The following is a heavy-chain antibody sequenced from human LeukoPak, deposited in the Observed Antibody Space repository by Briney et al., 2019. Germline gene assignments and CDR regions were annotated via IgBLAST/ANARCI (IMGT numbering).Heavy chain of an antibody. J-gene: IGHJ5*02. D-gene: IGHD3-3*01. V-gene: IGHV3-15*01. CDR3: TTDWLRGIFGVAKGS. Sequence: PGGSLRLSCAASGFTFSNAWMSWVRQAPGRGLEWVGHIKSNIDGGTTDYAAPVKGRFTISRDESKNTLFLQMSSLKIEDTAVYYCTTDWLRGIFGVAKGSWGQGTLVTVSS. CDR2: IKSNIDGGTT. CDR1: GFTFSNAW.